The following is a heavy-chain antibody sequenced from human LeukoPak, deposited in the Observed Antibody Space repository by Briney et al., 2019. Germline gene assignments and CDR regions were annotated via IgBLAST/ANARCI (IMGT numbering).Heavy chain of an antibody. CDR1: GGSISSYY. J-gene: IGHJ5*02. Sequence: SETLSLTCTVSGGSISSYYWSWIRQPPGKGLEWIEYIYYSGSTNYNPSLKSRVTISVDTSKNQFSLKLSSVTAADTAVYYCARSQLASGWYVGWFDPWGQGTLVTVSS. V-gene: IGHV4-59*01. D-gene: IGHD6-19*01. CDR2: IYYSGST. CDR3: ARSQLASGWYVGWFDP.